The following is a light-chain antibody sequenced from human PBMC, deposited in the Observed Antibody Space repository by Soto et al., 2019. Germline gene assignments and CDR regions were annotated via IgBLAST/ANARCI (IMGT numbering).Light chain of an antibody. CDR3: QQYDSSPT. CDR2: GVS. Sequence: IALTQSPGTLSLSPGERATLSCRASQTISRNFLAWYQQKPGQAPRLLIYGVSSRATGTPDRFSGSGSGTDFTLTISRLEPEDFAVYHCQQYDSSPTFGQGTKVDIK. J-gene: IGKJ1*01. CDR1: QTISRNF. V-gene: IGKV3-20*01.